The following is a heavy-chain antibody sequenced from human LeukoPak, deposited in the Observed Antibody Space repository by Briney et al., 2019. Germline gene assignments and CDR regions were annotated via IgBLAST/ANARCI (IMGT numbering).Heavy chain of an antibody. D-gene: IGHD2-21*02. Sequence: AGGSLRLSCAASGFTFSSYWMSWVRQAPGKGLEWVANIKQDGSEKYYVDSVKGRFTISRDNSKNTLYLQMNSLRAEDTAVYYCAKDRVAYCGGDCYSFDYWGQGTLVTVSS. J-gene: IGHJ4*02. CDR2: IKQDGSEK. CDR1: GFTFSSYW. CDR3: AKDRVAYCGGDCYSFDY. V-gene: IGHV3-7*01.